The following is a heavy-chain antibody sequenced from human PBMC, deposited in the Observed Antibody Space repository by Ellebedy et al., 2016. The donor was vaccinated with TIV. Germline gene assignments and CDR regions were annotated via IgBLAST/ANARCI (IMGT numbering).Heavy chain of an antibody. CDR1: GYTFTKYY. V-gene: IGHV1-46*01. Sequence: ASVKVSCKASGYTFTKYYFHWIRQAPGQGLEWMGVLDARVGSTTYAQKFQGRVNMTRDTSTRTFYMDLRSLRSEDTAVYYCASVPSAGADFWGQGTLVTVST. D-gene: IGHD4-17*01. CDR2: LDARVGST. CDR3: ASVPSAGADF. J-gene: IGHJ4*02.